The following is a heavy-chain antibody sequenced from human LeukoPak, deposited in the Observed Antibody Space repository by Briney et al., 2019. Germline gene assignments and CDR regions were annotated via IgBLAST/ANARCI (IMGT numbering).Heavy chain of an antibody. J-gene: IGHJ4*02. CDR3: AKGAIRVGNRFDY. Sequence: GGPLLLCCAAGGLTFSSYAMSWGRPARGKGVGWGPGVSVSGGSTYYADSVKGRFTVSRNNSKNTLYLEMNSLRAEDTAIYYCAKGAIRVGNRFDYCGQGTQVTVSS. CDR2: VSVSGGST. CDR1: GLTFSSYA. V-gene: IGHV3-23*01. D-gene: IGHD1-26*01.